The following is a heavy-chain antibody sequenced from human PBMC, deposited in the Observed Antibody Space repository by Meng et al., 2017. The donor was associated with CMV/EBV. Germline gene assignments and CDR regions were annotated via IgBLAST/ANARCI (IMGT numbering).Heavy chain of an antibody. Sequence: GEPLKISCAASGFTFSSDWMSWVRQAPGKGLEWVANIKQDGSEKYYVDSVKGRFTISRDNAKNSLYLQMNSLRAEDTAVYYCARDRQWLRFLWSYGMDVWGQGTTVTVSS. CDR1: GFTFSSDW. V-gene: IGHV3-7*01. D-gene: IGHD5-12*01. J-gene: IGHJ6*02. CDR3: ARDRQWLRFLWSYGMDV. CDR2: IKQDGSEK.